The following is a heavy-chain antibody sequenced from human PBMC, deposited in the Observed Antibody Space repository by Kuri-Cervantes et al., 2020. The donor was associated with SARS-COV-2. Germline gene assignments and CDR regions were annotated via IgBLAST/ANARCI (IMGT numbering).Heavy chain of an antibody. V-gene: IGHV4-34*01. CDR2: VNHRGST. CDR1: GESFSGYY. Sequence: SETLSLTCAFYGESFSGYYWNWIRQSPGKGLEWIGEVNHRGSTNYNPSLKSRVTISVDTSSKQFSLHLGSVTAADTAVYYCARGLGGGYDLGIFNYWGQGTLVTVSS. CDR3: ARGLGGGYDLGIFNY. D-gene: IGHD5-12*01. J-gene: IGHJ4*02.